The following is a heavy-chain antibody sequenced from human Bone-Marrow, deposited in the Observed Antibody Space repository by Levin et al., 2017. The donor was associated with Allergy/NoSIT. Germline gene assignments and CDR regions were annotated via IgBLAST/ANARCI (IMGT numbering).Heavy chain of an antibody. CDR1: GFTFSDYS. D-gene: IGHD4-17*01. CDR3: IRGRRGADYGGGDH. J-gene: IGHJ4*02. Sequence: GGSLRLSCVASGFTFSDYSMNWVRQAPGKGLEWVSSISSSGSYMYYADSVEGRFTISRDNAKNSLSLQMNGLRAEDTAMFYCIRGRRGADYGGGDHWGQGTLVTVSS. CDR2: ISSSGSYM. V-gene: IGHV3-21*01.